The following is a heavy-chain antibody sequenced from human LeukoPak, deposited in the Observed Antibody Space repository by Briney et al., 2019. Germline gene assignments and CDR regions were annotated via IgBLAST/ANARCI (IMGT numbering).Heavy chain of an antibody. CDR2: INPNSGGT. Sequence: ASVKVSCKASGYTFTGYYMHWVRQAPGQGLEWMGWINPNSGGTNYAQKFQGRVTMTRGTSISTAYMELSRLRSDDTAVYYCARLPYIVVVPGVNYYGMDVWGQGTTVTVSS. V-gene: IGHV1-2*02. CDR3: ARLPYIVVVPGVNYYGMDV. D-gene: IGHD2-2*01. CDR1: GYTFTGYY. J-gene: IGHJ6*02.